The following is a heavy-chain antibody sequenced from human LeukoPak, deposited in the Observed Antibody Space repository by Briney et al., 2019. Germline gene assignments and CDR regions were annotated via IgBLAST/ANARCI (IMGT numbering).Heavy chain of an antibody. Sequence: SVKVSCKASGGTFSSYAISWVRQAPGQGLEWMGAIIPIFGTANYAQKFQGRVTITADESTSTAYMELSSLRSEDTAVYYCARTDIAAAGNWFDPWGQGTLVTVSS. CDR1: GGTFSSYA. D-gene: IGHD6-13*01. CDR3: ARTDIAAAGNWFDP. CDR2: IIPIFGTA. J-gene: IGHJ5*02. V-gene: IGHV1-69*13.